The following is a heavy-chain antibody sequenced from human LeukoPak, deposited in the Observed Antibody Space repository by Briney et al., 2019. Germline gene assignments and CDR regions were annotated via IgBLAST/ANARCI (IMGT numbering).Heavy chain of an antibody. V-gene: IGHV1-69-2*01. D-gene: IGHD7-27*01. J-gene: IGHJ4*02. CDR2: VDPEDGET. CDR3: VRAPPNWGFNY. Sequence: ASVKVSCKVSGYTFTDYYMHWVQQAPGKGLEWMGLVDPEDGETIYAEKFQGRVTMTRNTSITTAYMELSSLRSEDTAVYYCVRAPPNWGFNYWGQGTLVTVSS. CDR1: GYTFTDYY.